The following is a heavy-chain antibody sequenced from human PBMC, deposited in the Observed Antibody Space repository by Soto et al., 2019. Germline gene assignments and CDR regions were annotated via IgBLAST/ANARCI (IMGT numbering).Heavy chain of an antibody. V-gene: IGHV3-33*01. CDR1: GFTFSSYG. CDR2: IWYDGSNK. J-gene: IGHJ4*02. D-gene: IGHD3-9*01. CDR3: ARAKLLRYFEGTGPFDY. Sequence: PGGSLRLSCAASGFTFSSYGMHWVRQAPGKGLEWVAVIWYDGSNKYYADSVKGRFTISRDNSKNTLYLQMNSLRAEDTAVYYCARAKLLRYFEGTGPFDYWGQGTLVTVSS.